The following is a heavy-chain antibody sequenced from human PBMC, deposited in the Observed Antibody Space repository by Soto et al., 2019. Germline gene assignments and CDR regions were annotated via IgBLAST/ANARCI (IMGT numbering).Heavy chain of an antibody. V-gene: IGHV4-4*07. Sequence: SETLSLTXTVSGGSISSYYWSWIRQPAGKGLEWIGRIYTSGSTNYNPSLKSRVTMSVDTSKNQFSLKLSSVTAADTAVYYCARDRGTTMITFGGVIVRPPSAFDYWGQGTLVTVSS. J-gene: IGHJ4*02. CDR1: GGSISSYY. CDR2: IYTSGST. CDR3: ARDRGTTMITFGGVIVRPPSAFDY. D-gene: IGHD3-16*02.